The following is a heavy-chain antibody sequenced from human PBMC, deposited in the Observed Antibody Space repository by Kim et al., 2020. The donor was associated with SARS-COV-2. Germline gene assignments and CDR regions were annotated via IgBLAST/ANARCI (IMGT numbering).Heavy chain of an antibody. CDR1: GFTVSSNY. D-gene: IGHD3-16*01. J-gene: IGHJ4*02. CDR2: IYSGGST. V-gene: IGHV3-53*04. CDR3: ARGGLGEPNLFDY. Sequence: GGSLRLSCAASGFTVSSNYMSWVRQAPGKGLEWVSVIYSGGSTYYADSVKGRFTISRHNSKNTLYLQMNSLRAEDTAVYYCARGGLGEPNLFDYWGQGTLVTVSS.